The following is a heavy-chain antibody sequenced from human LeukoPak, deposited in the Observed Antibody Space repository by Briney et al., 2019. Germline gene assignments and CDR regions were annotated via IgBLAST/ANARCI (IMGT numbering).Heavy chain of an antibody. CDR2: ISYDGSNK. J-gene: IGHJ4*02. CDR1: GFTFSSYA. V-gene: IGHV3-30-3*01. CDR3: ARAGRSNIDY. Sequence: SLRLSCAASGFTFSSYAMHWVRQAPGKGLEWVAVISYDGSNKYYADSVKGRFTISRDNSKNTLYLQMNSPRAEDTAVYYCARAGRSNIDYWGQGTLVTVSS. D-gene: IGHD4-11*01.